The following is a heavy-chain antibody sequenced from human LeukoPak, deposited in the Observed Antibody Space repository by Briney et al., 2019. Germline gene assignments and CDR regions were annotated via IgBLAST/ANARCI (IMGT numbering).Heavy chain of an antibody. Sequence: GGSLRLSFAASGFTLSNCWMSWVRQAPGKGLEWVANIKQDGSEKYYVDSVKGRFTISRDNAKNSLYLQMNGLRAEDTAVYYCARGLVVGPSAHSAIFDYWGQGTLVTVSS. V-gene: IGHV3-7*01. CDR3: ARGLVVGPSAHSAIFDY. J-gene: IGHJ4*02. D-gene: IGHD2-2*01. CDR1: GFTLSNCW. CDR2: IKQDGSEK.